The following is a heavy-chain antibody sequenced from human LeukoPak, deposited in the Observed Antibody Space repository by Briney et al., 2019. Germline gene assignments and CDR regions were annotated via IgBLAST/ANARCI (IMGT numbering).Heavy chain of an antibody. D-gene: IGHD2-2*01. CDR2: IMPIFGTA. Sequence: ASVKDSCKASGGTFSCYAISWVRQAPGQGLEWMGGIMPIFGTANYAQKFQGRVTITTDESTSTAYMELSSLRSEDTAVYYCARGYCSSTSCYYYYYMDVWGKGTTVTVSS. CDR3: ARGYCSSTSCYYYYYMDV. CDR1: GGTFSCYA. J-gene: IGHJ6*03. V-gene: IGHV1-69*05.